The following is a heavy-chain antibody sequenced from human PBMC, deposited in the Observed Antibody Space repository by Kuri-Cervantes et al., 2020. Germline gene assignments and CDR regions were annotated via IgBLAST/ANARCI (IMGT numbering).Heavy chain of an antibody. Sequence: GESLKISCAASGFTFSSYSMNWVRQAPGKGLEWVSSISSSSSYIYYADSVKGRFTISRDNAKNSLYLQMNSLRAEDTAVYYCAKGPMIVVVRDYYFDYWGQGTLVTVSS. CDR3: AKGPMIVVVRDYYFDY. CDR2: ISSSSSYI. CDR1: GFTFSSYS. V-gene: IGHV3-21*01. J-gene: IGHJ4*02. D-gene: IGHD3-22*01.